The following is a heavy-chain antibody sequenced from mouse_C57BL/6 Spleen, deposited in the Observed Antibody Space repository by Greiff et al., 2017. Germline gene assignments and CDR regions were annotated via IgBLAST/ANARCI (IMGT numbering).Heavy chain of an antibody. J-gene: IGHJ2*01. D-gene: IGHD1-1*01. CDR3: ERKGYYGSSSFDY. V-gene: IGHV3-6*01. CDR1: GYSITSGYY. Sequence: DVQLQESGPGLVKPSQSLSLTCSVTGYSITSGYYWNWIRQFPGNKLEWMGYISYDGSNNYNPSLKNRISITRDTSKNQFFLKLNSVTTEDTATYYCERKGYYGSSSFDYWGQGTTLTVSS. CDR2: ISYDGSN.